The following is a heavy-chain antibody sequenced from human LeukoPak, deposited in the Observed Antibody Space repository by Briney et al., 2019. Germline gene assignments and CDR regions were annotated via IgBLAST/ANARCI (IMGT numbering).Heavy chain of an antibody. D-gene: IGHD3-22*01. V-gene: IGHV3-33*06. J-gene: IGHJ4*02. CDR3: AKGPIYYYDSSGHWDY. CDR2: IWYDGSNK. CDR1: GFTFSSYG. Sequence: PGGSLRLSCAASGFTFSSYGMHWVRQAPGKGLEWVAVIWYDGSNKYYADSVKGRFTISRDNSKNTLYLQMNSLRAEDTAVYYCAKGPIYYYDSSGHWDYWGQGTLVTVSS.